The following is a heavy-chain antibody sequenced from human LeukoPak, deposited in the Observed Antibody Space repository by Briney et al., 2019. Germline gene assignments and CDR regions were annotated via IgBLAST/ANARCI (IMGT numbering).Heavy chain of an antibody. CDR2: IYTSGST. CDR3: ARGASMMYYYDSSGYYLDAFDI. J-gene: IGHJ3*02. Sequence: SETLSHTCTVSGGSISSGSYYWSWIRQPAGKGLEWIGRIYTSGSTNYNPSLKSRVTISVDTSKNQFSLKLSCVTAADTAVYYCARGASMMYYYDSSGYYLDAFDIWGQGTMVTVSS. V-gene: IGHV4-61*02. D-gene: IGHD3-22*01. CDR1: GGSISSGSYY.